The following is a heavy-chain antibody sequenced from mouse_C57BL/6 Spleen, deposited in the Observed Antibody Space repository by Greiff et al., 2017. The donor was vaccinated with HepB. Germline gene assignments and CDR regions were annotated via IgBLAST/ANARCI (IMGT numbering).Heavy chain of an antibody. CDR1: GFTFSSYG. CDR3: ASHSTGRYFDY. D-gene: IGHD4-1*02. CDR2: ISSGGSYT. Sequence: EVMLVESGGDLVKPGGSLKLSCAASGFTFSSYGMSWVRQTPDKRLEWVATISSGGSYTYYPDSVKGRFTISRDNAKNTLYLQMSSLKSEDTAMYYCASHSTGRYFDYWGQGTTLTVSS. J-gene: IGHJ2*01. V-gene: IGHV5-6*02.